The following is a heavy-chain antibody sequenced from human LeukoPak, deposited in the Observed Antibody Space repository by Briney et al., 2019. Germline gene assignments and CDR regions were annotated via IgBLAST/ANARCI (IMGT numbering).Heavy chain of an antibody. CDR1: GYTFTGYY. Sequence: PSVKVSCKPSGYTFTGYYLHWVRQAPGQGLEWMGWINPNTGGTNYAQKFQGRVTMTRDTSISTAYMELSRLRSDDTAVYYCARDVRIAVAAPDYWGQGSLVTVSS. J-gene: IGHJ4*02. CDR3: ARDVRIAVAAPDY. V-gene: IGHV1-2*02. CDR2: INPNTGGT. D-gene: IGHD6-19*01.